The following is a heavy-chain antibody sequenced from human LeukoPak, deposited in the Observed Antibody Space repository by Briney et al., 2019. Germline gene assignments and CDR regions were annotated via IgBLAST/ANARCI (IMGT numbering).Heavy chain of an antibody. J-gene: IGHJ3*02. D-gene: IGHD3-22*01. CDR2: IYSGGST. Sequence: GGSLRLSCAASGFTVSSNHMSWVRQAPGKGLEWVSVIYSGGSTYYADSVKGRFTISRDNSKNTLYLQMNSLRAEDTAVYYCASGYYDSSGYGGYDAFDIWGQGTMVTVSS. CDR3: ASGYYDSSGYGGYDAFDI. V-gene: IGHV3-53*01. CDR1: GFTVSSNH.